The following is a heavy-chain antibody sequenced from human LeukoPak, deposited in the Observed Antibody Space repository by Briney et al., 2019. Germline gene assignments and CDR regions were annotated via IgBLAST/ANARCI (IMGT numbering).Heavy chain of an antibody. CDR3: ARKGLADY. CDR2: IKQDGTQK. J-gene: IGHJ4*02. CDR1: GFNFNKDA. Sequence: GGSLRLSCAASGFNFNKDAISWVRQAPGKGLEWVANIKQDGTQKYYVDSVKGRFTISRDNAKNSLYLQMNSLRDEDTAVYYCARKGLADYWGQGTLVTVSS. V-gene: IGHV3-7*01. D-gene: IGHD6-6*01.